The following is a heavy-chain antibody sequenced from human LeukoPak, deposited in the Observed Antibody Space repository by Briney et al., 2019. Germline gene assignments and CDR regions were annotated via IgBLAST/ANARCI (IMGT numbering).Heavy chain of an antibody. CDR1: GGSFSGYY. CDR3: ARGGPRCDSTSCYDWGFDY. Sequence: SETLSLTRAVYGGSFSGYYWSWIRQPPGKGLEWIGEINHSGSTNYNPSLKSRVTISVDTSKNQFSLKLSSVTAADTAVYYCARGGPRCDSTSCYDWGFDYWGQGTLVTVSS. D-gene: IGHD2-2*01. V-gene: IGHV4-34*01. CDR2: INHSGST. J-gene: IGHJ4*02.